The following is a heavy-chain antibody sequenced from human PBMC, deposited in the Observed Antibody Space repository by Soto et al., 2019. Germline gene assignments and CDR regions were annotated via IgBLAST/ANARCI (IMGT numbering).Heavy chain of an antibody. CDR2: IYYSGST. CDR1: GFTFSSYA. Sequence: PGGSLRLSCAASGFTFSSYAMIWVRQPPGKGLEWIGSIYYSGSTYCNPSLKSRVTISVDTSKNQFSLKLSFVTAADTAVYYCARLTGDGTRAGYFDYWGQGTLVTVSS. J-gene: IGHJ4*02. D-gene: IGHD7-27*01. CDR3: ARLTGDGTRAGYFDY. V-gene: IGHV4-39*01.